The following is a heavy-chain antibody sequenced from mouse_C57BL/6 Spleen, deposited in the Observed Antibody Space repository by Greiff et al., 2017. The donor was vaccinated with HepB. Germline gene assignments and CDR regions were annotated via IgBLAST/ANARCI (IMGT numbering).Heavy chain of an antibody. Sequence: EVKLMESGGGLVKPGGSLKLSCAASGFTFSDYGMHWVRQAPEKGLEWVAYISSGSSTTYYADTVKGRFTISRDNAKNTLFLQMTSLRSEDTAMYYCARDYYGSSYYFDYWGQGTTLTVSS. D-gene: IGHD1-1*01. CDR1: GFTFSDYG. CDR3: ARDYYGSSYYFDY. CDR2: ISSGSSTT. V-gene: IGHV5-17*01. J-gene: IGHJ2*01.